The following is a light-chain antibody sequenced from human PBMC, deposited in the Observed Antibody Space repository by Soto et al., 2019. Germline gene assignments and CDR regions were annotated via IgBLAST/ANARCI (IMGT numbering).Light chain of an antibody. CDR3: SSYAGSDIFV. CDR2: EVN. J-gene: IGLJ2*01. CDR1: SSDVGGYNY. Sequence: QSALTQPPSASGSPGQSLTIPCTGTSSDVGGYNYVFWYQQHPGKAPKLMIYEVNKRPSGVPDRFSGSKSGNTASLTVSGLQAEDEADYYCSSYAGSDIFVFGGGTKLTVL. V-gene: IGLV2-8*01.